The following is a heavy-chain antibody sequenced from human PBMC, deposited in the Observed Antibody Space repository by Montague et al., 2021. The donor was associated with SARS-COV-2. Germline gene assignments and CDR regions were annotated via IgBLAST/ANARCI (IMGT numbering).Heavy chain of an antibody. Sequence: SLRLPCAASGFTFSSYSMNWVRQAPGKGLEWVSSISSSSGYIYYADSVKGRFTISRDNAKNSLYLQMNSLRAEDTAVYYCASYQNYYYYYGMDVWGQGTTVTVSS. D-gene: IGHD2-2*01. J-gene: IGHJ6*02. CDR1: GFTFSSYS. CDR3: ASYQNYYYYYGMDV. V-gene: IGHV3-21*01. CDR2: ISSSSGYI.